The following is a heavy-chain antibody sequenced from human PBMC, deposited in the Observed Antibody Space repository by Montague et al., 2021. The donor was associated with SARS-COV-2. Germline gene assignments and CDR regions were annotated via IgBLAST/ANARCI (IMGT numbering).Heavy chain of an antibody. CDR1: GGSIGSHY. Sequence: SETLSLTCTVSGGSIGSHYWSWIRLPPGKGLEWVGHIYYTGITKYKSSLKSRVTISVDTSKNQLSLKLDSVTAADTAVYYCARGSGSASATCFDPWGQGTLVTVSS. CDR3: ARGSGSASATCFDP. CDR2: IYYTGIT. J-gene: IGHJ5*02. D-gene: IGHD6-25*01. V-gene: IGHV4-59*11.